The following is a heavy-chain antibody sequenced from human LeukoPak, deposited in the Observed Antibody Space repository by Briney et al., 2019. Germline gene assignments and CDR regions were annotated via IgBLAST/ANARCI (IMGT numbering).Heavy chain of an antibody. J-gene: IGHJ6*01. Sequence: SVKVSCKASGGTFSSYAISWVRQAPGQGLEWIGRIIPILGIANYAQKFQGRVTITADKSTSTAYMELSSLRSEDTAVYYCAKTLSTFYGGYGMDVWGQGTTVTVSS. CDR3: AKTLSTFYGGYGMDV. D-gene: IGHD2/OR15-2a*01. CDR1: GGTFSSYA. CDR2: IIPILGIA. V-gene: IGHV1-69*04.